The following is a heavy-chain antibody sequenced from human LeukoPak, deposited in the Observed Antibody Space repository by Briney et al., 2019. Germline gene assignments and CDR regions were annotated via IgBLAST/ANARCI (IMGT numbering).Heavy chain of an antibody. CDR1: GFTFSSYW. V-gene: IGHV3-7*01. D-gene: IGHD6-6*01. CDR3: ASGPRSSDYYYYGMDV. CDR2: IKQDGSEK. Sequence: GGSLRLSCAASGFTFSSYWMSWVRQAPGKGLEWVANIKQDGSEKYYVDSVKGRFTISRDNAKNSLYLQMNSLRAEDTAVYYCASGPRSSDYYYYGMDVRGQGTTVTVSS. J-gene: IGHJ6*02.